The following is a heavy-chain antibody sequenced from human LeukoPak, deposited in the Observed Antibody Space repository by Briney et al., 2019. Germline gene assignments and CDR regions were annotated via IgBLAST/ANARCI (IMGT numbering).Heavy chain of an antibody. CDR3: ARGADTGYSSDS. J-gene: IGHJ5*02. Sequence: GGSLRLSCAASGFTVSSNYMSWVRQAPGKGLVWVSRINSDARSTSYADSVKGRFTISRDNAKNTLYLQMNSLRAEDTAVYYCARGADTGYSSDSWGQGTLVTVSS. CDR2: INSDARST. D-gene: IGHD6-19*01. V-gene: IGHV3-74*01. CDR1: GFTVSSNY.